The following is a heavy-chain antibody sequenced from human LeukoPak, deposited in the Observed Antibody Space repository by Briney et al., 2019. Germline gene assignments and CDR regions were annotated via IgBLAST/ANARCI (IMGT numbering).Heavy chain of an antibody. Sequence: PGGSLRLSCAASGFTFSPYWMHWVRQVPGKGLVWLSRIKGDGSSRAYADFVKGRFTISGDNAKNTLYLQMNSLRAEDTAVYYCAREFQHTSGFDYWGQGALVTVSS. CDR3: AREFQHTSGFDY. V-gene: IGHV3-74*01. J-gene: IGHJ4*02. D-gene: IGHD2-15*01. CDR1: GFTFSPYW. CDR2: IKGDGSSR.